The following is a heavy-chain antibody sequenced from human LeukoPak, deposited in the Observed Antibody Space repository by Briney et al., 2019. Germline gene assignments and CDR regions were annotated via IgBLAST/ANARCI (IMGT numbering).Heavy chain of an antibody. Sequence: PGGSLRLSCAAYGFTFSSYSMNWVRQAPGKGLEWVSSISSSSSYIYYADSVKGRFTISRDNAKNSLYLQMNSLRAEDTAVYYCARDYYYDSSGSYPMDVWGKGTTVTVSS. CDR3: ARDYYYDSSGSYPMDV. CDR1: GFTFSSYS. J-gene: IGHJ6*03. D-gene: IGHD3-22*01. V-gene: IGHV3-21*01. CDR2: ISSSSSYI.